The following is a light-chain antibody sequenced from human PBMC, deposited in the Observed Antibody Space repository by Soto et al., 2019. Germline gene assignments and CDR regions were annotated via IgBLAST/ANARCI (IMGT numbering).Light chain of an antibody. Sequence: QPGPAQPGSVSGSPGQSVTISCTGTSSDVGGSDYVSWYQQHPGKAPKFMIYEVTNRPSGVSHRFSGSKSGNTASLTISGLKAEEESDYHCRSSTTARLYGFG. CDR2: EVT. CDR1: SSDVGGSDY. CDR3: RSSTTARLYG. J-gene: IGLJ1*01. V-gene: IGLV2-14*01.